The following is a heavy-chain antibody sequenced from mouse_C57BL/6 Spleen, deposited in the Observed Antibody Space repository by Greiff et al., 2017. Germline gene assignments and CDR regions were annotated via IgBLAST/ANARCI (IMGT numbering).Heavy chain of an antibody. CDR1: GYAFTNYL. J-gene: IGHJ3*01. CDR3: ARSGDGCAH. Sequence: VQLQQSGAELVRPGTSVKVSCKASGYAFTNYLIEWVKQRPGQGLEWIGVINPGSGGTNYNEKFKGKATLTADKSSSTAYMQLSSLTSEDSAVYFCARSGDGCAHWGQGTLVTVSA. D-gene: IGHD3-1*01. CDR2: INPGSGGT. V-gene: IGHV1-54*01.